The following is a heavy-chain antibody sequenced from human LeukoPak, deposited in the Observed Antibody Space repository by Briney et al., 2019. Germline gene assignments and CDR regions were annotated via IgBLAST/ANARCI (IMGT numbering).Heavy chain of an antibody. V-gene: IGHV1-18*01. D-gene: IGHD3-10*01. J-gene: IGHJ4*02. CDR2: ISAYNGNT. CDR3: ARWVKELWFGELLRTYYFDY. Sequence: ASVKVSCKASGYTFTSYGISWVRQAPGQGLEWMGWISAYNGNTNYAQKLQGRVTMTTDTSTSTAYMELRSLRSDDTAVYYCARWVKELWFGELLRTYYFDYWGRGTLVTVSS. CDR1: GYTFTSYG.